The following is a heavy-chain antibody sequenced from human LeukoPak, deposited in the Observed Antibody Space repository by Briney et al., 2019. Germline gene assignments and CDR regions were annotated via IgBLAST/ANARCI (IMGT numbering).Heavy chain of an antibody. CDR1: GFTFDDYA. CDR3: AKAGRYCSSTSCPDAFDI. D-gene: IGHD2-2*01. V-gene: IGHV3-9*01. J-gene: IGHJ3*02. Sequence: GGSLRLSCAASGFTFDDYAMHWVRHAPGKGLEWVSGISWNSGSIGYADSVKGRFTISRDNAKNSLYLQMNSLRAEDTALYYCAKAGRYCSSTSCPDAFDIWGQGTMVTVSS. CDR2: ISWNSGSI.